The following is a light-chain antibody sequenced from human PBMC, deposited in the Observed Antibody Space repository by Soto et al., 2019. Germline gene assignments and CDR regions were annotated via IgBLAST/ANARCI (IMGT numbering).Light chain of an antibody. Sequence: QSALTQHASVSGSPGQSITISCTGTSSDVGGYNYVSWYQQHPGKAPKLMISEVSNRPSGVSNRFSGSKSGNTASLTISGLQAEDEADYYCSSYTGSSTLVVFGGGTKLTVL. J-gene: IGLJ2*01. CDR3: SSYTGSSTLVV. CDR1: SSDVGGYNY. CDR2: EVS. V-gene: IGLV2-14*01.